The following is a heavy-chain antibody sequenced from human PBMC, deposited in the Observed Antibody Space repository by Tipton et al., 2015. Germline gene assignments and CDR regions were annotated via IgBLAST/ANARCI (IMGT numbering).Heavy chain of an antibody. CDR2: LSWNSGSI. Sequence: SLRLSCAAFGFTFEDYGMHWVRQAPGKGLEWVSSLSWNSGSIAYADSVKGRFSISRDEAKNSLYLQMNSLRDEDTGVYYCTRDSGITGADDYWGQGTLVTVSS. V-gene: IGHV3-9*01. CDR1: GFTFEDYG. D-gene: IGHD6-13*01. CDR3: TRDSGITGADDY. J-gene: IGHJ4*02.